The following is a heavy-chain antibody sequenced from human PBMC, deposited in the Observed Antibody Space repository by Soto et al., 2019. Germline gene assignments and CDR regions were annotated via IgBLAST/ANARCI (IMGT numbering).Heavy chain of an antibody. CDR3: ARGAGGCSSTSCYDTNWFDP. V-gene: IGHV4-31*03. Sequence: QVQLQESGPGLVKPSQTLSLTCTVSGGSISSGGYYWSWIRQHPGKGLEWIGYIYCSGSTYYNPSLKSRVTISVDTSKNQFSLKLSSVTAADTAVYYCARGAGGCSSTSCYDTNWFDPWGQGTLVTVSS. D-gene: IGHD2-2*01. CDR2: IYCSGST. J-gene: IGHJ5*02. CDR1: GGSISSGGYY.